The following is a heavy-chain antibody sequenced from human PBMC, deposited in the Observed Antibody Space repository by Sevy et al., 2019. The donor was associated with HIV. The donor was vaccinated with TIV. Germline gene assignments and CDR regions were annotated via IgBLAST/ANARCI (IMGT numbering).Heavy chain of an antibody. CDR2: IKSKTDGGTT. D-gene: IGHD6-13*01. V-gene: IGHV3-15*01. Sequence: GGSLRLSCAASGFTFSNAWMSWVRQAPGKGLEWVGRIKSKTDGGTTDYAAPVKGRFTISRDDSKNTLYLQMNSLKTEDTAVYYCTTESQQQLDPDFAYWGQGTLVTVSS. J-gene: IGHJ4*02. CDR1: GFTFSNAW. CDR3: TTESQQQLDPDFAY.